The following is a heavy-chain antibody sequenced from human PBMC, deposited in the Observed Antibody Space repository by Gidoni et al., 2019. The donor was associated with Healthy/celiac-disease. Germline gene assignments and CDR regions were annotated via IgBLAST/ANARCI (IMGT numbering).Heavy chain of an antibody. J-gene: IGHJ6*03. Sequence: EVQLLASGGGLVQPGGSLRLSCAASGFTFSSYAMSWVRQAPGKGLEWVSAISGSGGSTYYADSVKGRFTISRDNSKNTLYLQMNSLRAEDTAVYYCAKESSGWYVGLVIHYYYMDVWGKGTTVTVSS. V-gene: IGHV3-23*01. CDR3: AKESSGWYVGLVIHYYYMDV. CDR2: ISGSGGST. D-gene: IGHD6-19*01. CDR1: GFTFSSYA.